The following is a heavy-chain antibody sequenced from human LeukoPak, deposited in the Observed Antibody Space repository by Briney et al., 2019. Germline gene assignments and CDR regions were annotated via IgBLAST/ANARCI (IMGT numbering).Heavy chain of an antibody. V-gene: IGHV5-51*01. CDR2: IYPGDSDT. D-gene: IGHD2-2*02. J-gene: IGHJ5*02. Sequence: ESLTISCKGSGYSFTSYWIGWVRQMPGKGLEWMGIIYPGDSDTRYSPSFQGQVTISADKSISTAYLQWSSLKASDTAMYYCAKYQLLYSANNWFDPWGQGTLVTVSS. CDR1: GYSFTSYW. CDR3: AKYQLLYSANNWFDP.